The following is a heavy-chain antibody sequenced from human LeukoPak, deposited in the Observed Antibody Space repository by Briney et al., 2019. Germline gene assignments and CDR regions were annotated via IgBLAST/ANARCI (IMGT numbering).Heavy chain of an antibody. J-gene: IGHJ4*02. V-gene: IGHV3-21*01. CDR1: GFTFSSYS. CDR3: ARGQVAAAGTDY. D-gene: IGHD6-13*01. Sequence: GGSLRLSCAASGFTFSSYSMNWVRQAPGKGLEWVSSISSSSSYIYYADSVKGRFTISRDNAKNSLYLQMNSLRAEDTAVYYCARGQVAAAGTDYWGQGTLGTVSS. CDR2: ISSSSSYI.